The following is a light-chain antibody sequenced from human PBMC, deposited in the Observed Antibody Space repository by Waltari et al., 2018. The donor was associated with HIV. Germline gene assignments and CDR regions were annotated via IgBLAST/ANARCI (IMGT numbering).Light chain of an antibody. CDR3: QQCYSTPWT. CDR1: QSLLLNFNNKTY. Sequence: DIVMTQSPASLAVSLGERATINCKSNQSLLLNFNNKTYLTWYQQKPGQSPKLLLYWASTRESWVPARFSGSGSGTDFNLTISSLQAEDVATYYCQQCYSTPWTFGRGTKVEI. CDR2: WAS. J-gene: IGKJ1*01. V-gene: IGKV4-1*01.